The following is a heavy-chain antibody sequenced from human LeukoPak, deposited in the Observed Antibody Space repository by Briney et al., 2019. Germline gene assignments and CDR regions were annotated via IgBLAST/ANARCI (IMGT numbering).Heavy chain of an antibody. J-gene: IGHJ4*02. CDR2: IKHSGST. V-gene: IGHV4-34*01. CDR3: ASRLPGDYFDY. CDR1: GGSFSGYY. Sequence: PSETLSLTRAVYGGSFSGYYWSWIRHPPGKGLEWIVEIKHSGSTNYNPPLKTRVTISVDVSENQFSVKLSSVTAAHRAVYYCASRLPGDYFDYWGQGTLVSVSS. D-gene: IGHD5-12*01.